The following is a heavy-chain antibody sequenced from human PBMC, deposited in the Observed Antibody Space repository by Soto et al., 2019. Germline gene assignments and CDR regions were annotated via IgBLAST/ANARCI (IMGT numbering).Heavy chain of an antibody. D-gene: IGHD3-3*01. J-gene: IGHJ4*02. CDR3: AREFWSGPFDY. CDR2: INSDGSST. CDR1: GFTFSSYW. Sequence: GGSLRLSCAASGFTFSSYWMHWVRQAPGKGLVWVSHINSDGSSTTYADSVKGRFTISRDNAKNTLYLQMNSLRAEDTAVYYCAREFWSGPFDYWGQGTLVTVSS. V-gene: IGHV3-74*01.